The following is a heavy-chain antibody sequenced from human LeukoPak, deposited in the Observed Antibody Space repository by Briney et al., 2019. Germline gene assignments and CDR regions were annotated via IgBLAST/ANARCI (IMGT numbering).Heavy chain of an antibody. D-gene: IGHD1-14*01. CDR3: ARDHRNSDREFAF. CDR2: VSASNGYT. CDR1: GYTFTSFG. Sequence: ASVKVSCKASGYTFTSFGISWVRQAPGEGLEWMGWVSASNGYTNYAQKFQGRVTMTTDTSTRTAYMDLRSLRSDDTAVYYCARDHRNSDREFAFWGQGTLITVSP. V-gene: IGHV1-18*01. J-gene: IGHJ4*02.